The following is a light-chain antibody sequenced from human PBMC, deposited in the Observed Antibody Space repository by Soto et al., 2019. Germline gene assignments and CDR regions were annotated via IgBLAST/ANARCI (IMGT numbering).Light chain of an antibody. V-gene: IGKV1-5*01. Sequence: DIQMTQSPSTLSASVGDRVTITCRASQSIGRWLAWYQQKPGKAPKLLIYDASSLESGVPSRFSGSGSGTEFTLTISSLQPDDFATYHCQQYNSWSGVTFGGGTKVEIK. CDR2: DAS. J-gene: IGKJ4*01. CDR1: QSIGRW. CDR3: QQYNSWSGVT.